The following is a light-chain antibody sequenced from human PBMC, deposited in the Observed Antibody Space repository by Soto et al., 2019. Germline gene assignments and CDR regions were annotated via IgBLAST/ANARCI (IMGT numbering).Light chain of an antibody. CDR3: QNHHRYSWT. Sequence: EIVLTQSPGTLSLSPGERATLSCRASQSVTSNYLAWYQQNPGQAPRLLIFGASIRATGLPDRFSGSGSGTEFTLTISSLQPDDFATHRRQNHHRYSWTFGQGSKAEIK. CDR1: QSVTSNY. J-gene: IGKJ1*01. CDR2: GAS. V-gene: IGKV3-20*01.